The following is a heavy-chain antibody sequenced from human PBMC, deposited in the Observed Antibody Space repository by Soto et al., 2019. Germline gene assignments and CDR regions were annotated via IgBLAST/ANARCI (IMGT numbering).Heavy chain of an antibody. J-gene: IGHJ3*01. D-gene: IGHD2-21*01. CDR2: SWHDGRHL. V-gene: IGHV3-33*01. CDR3: ARDWGACTPGECYSHGFAL. CDR1: GFTLDTYG. Sequence: QEQLVESGGGMVQPGGSLRLSCAVSGFTLDTYGMHWVRQAAGQGLEWVAVSWHDGRHLDYADSVRGRFTVFRDDSKNTLFLEMNGLSGDDTAVYYCARDWGACTPGECYSHGFALWGQGTLVTVSS.